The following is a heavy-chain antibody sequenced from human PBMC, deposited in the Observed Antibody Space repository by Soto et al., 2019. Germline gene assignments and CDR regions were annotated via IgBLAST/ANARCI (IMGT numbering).Heavy chain of an antibody. CDR3: ATANAGAFNI. Sequence: SETLSLTCTVSGGSVTSGTYYWSWIRQPPGKGLEYIGYIYYSGSTNYNPSLNGRVTISVDTPKNQFSLRLSSATAADTALYYCATANAGAFNIWGQGTMVTVSS. CDR1: GGSVTSGTYY. V-gene: IGHV4-61*01. CDR2: IYYSGST. J-gene: IGHJ3*02.